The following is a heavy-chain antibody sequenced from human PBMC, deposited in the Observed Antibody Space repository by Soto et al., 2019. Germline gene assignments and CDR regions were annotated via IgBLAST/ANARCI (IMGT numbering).Heavy chain of an antibody. D-gene: IGHD2-21*02. V-gene: IGHV1-3*05. Sequence: QVQLVQSGAEEKKPGASVKVSCKASGYTFTNYAMHWVRQAPGQRLEWMGWINAGNGNTKYSQNFQGRITITRDTSASTAYLELTSLRFEDTAVYYCTRDGLYCGGDCYHYWYFDLWGRGTLVTVSS. J-gene: IGHJ2*01. CDR2: INAGNGNT. CDR3: TRDGLYCGGDCYHYWYFDL. CDR1: GYTFTNYA.